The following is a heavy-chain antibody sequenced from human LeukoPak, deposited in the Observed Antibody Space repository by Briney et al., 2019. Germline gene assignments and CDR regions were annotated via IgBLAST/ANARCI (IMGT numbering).Heavy chain of an antibody. D-gene: IGHD3-16*01. V-gene: IGHV4-39*01. CDR1: GGSIRSSGYY. CDR2: IYYSGNT. CDR3: ARHRVYDWNYPIWFDP. Sequence: SETPSLTCTASGGSIRSSGYYWAWIRQPPGKGLESIANIYYSGNTYYNPSLKSRVTISVDTSKNQFSLKLTSVTAADTAVYYCARHRVYDWNYPIWFDPWGQGTLVTVSS. J-gene: IGHJ5*02.